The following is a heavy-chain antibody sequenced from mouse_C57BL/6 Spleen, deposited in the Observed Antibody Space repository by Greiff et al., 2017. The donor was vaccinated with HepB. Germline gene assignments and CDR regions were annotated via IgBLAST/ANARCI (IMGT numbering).Heavy chain of an antibody. Sequence: VQLQQPGAELVMPGASVKLSCKASGYTFTSYWMHWVKQRPGQGLEWIGEIDPSDSYTNYNQKCKGKSTLTVDKSSSTAYMQLSSLTSEDSAVYYCAIYYPAWFAYWGQGTLVTVSA. V-gene: IGHV1-69*01. J-gene: IGHJ3*01. CDR2: IDPSDSYT. CDR3: AIYYPAWFAY. CDR1: GYTFTSYW. D-gene: IGHD1-1*01.